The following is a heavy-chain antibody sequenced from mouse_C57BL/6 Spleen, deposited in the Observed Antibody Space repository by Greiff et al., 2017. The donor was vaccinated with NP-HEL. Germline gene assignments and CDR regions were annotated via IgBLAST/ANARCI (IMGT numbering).Heavy chain of an antibody. V-gene: IGHV5-4*03. Sequence: EVKLMESGGGLVKPGGSLKLSCAASGFTFSSYAMSWVRQTPEKRLEWVATISDGGSYTYYPDNVKGRFTISRDNAKNNLYLQMSHLKSEDTAMYYCARVEGHAMDYWGQGTSVTVSS. D-gene: IGHD3-3*01. CDR2: ISDGGSYT. CDR1: GFTFSSYA. CDR3: ARVEGHAMDY. J-gene: IGHJ4*01.